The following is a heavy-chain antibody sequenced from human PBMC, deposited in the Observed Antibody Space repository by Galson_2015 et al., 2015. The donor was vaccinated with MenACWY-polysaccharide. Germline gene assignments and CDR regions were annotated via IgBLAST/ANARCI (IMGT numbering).Heavy chain of an antibody. D-gene: IGHD3-10*01. Sequence: SLRLSCAASGFSFGSSAMTWVRQAPGTGLEWVSLISSSGGSTYYAESVTGRFTISRDNFKNTVFLQMNSLRAGDTAIYYCAKVDRPGDFYGLDHWGQGTPVLVSS. CDR3: AKVDRPGDFYGLDH. V-gene: IGHV3-23*01. CDR1: GFSFGSSA. CDR2: ISSSGGST. J-gene: IGHJ4*02.